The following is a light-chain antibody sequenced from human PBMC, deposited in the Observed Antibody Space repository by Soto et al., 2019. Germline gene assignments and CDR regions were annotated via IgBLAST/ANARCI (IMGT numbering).Light chain of an antibody. V-gene: IGLV1-44*01. CDR2: SNS. Sequence: QSVLTQPPSASGTPGQRVTSSCSGSSSNIATKSVNWYQQLPGTAPKLLIYSNSQRSSGVPDRFSGSKSGTSASLAIRGLQSEDEADYYCAAWDDSLNARYVFGTGTKLTVL. CDR1: SSNIATKS. J-gene: IGLJ1*01. CDR3: AAWDDSLNARYV.